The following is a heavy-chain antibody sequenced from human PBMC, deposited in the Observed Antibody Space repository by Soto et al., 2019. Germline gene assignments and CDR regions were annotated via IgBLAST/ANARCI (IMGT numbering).Heavy chain of an antibody. CDR3: ARHPRLSIAVAGTLHAFDI. CDR2: IYPGDSDT. Sequence: XDSLKVSWKCPGYSLTSYWSGLVLQMPGKGLEWMGIIYPGDSDTRYSPSFQGQVTISADKSISTAYLQWSSLKASDTAMYYCARHPRLSIAVAGTLHAFDICGQRTMVTVSS. V-gene: IGHV5-51*01. CDR1: GYSLTSYW. D-gene: IGHD6-19*01. J-gene: IGHJ3*02.